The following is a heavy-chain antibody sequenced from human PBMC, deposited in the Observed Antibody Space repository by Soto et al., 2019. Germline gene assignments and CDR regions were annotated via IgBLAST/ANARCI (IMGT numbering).Heavy chain of an antibody. CDR1: GGSFSGYY. Sequence: QVQLQQWGAGLLKPSETLSLTCAVYGGSFSGYYWSWIRQPPGKGLEWIGEINHSGSTNYNPSLKSRVTISVDTSKNQFSLKLSSVTAADTAVYYCARGHRAAGTQSNYYYYGMDVWGQGTTVTVSS. D-gene: IGHD6-13*01. J-gene: IGHJ6*02. V-gene: IGHV4-34*01. CDR3: ARGHRAAGTQSNYYYYGMDV. CDR2: INHSGST.